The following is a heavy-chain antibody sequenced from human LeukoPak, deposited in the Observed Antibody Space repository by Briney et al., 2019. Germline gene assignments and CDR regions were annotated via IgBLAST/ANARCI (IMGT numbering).Heavy chain of an antibody. CDR3: AMLAGPYYFDY. CDR1: GYTFTSYD. V-gene: IGHV1-8*01. CDR2: MNPNSGNT. D-gene: IGHD6-19*01. Sequence: ASVKVSCKASGYTFTSYDINWVRQATGQGLEWMGWMNPNSGNTGYAQKFQGRVTMTRDTSISTDYMELSRLRSDDTAVYYCAMLAGPYYFDYWGQGTLVTVSS. J-gene: IGHJ4*02.